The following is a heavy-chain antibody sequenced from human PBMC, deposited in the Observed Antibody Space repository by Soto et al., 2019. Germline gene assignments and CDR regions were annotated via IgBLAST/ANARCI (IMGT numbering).Heavy chain of an antibody. V-gene: IGHV3-30-3*01. CDR3: AQGGRWLQLLSYFDY. CDR2: ISYDGSNK. Sequence: QVQLVESGGGVVQPGRSLRLSCAASGFTFSSYAMHWVRQAPGKGLEWVAVISYDGSNKYYADSVKGRFTISRDNSKNTLYLQMNSLRAEDTAVYYCAQGGRWLQLLSYFDYWGQGTLVTVSS. CDR1: GFTFSSYA. D-gene: IGHD5-12*01. J-gene: IGHJ4*02.